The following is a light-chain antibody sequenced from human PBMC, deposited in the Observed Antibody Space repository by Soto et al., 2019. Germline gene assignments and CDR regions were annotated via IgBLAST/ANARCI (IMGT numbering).Light chain of an antibody. CDR1: QSVRSNY. CDR3: QQYGGSPYT. CDR2: GAS. V-gene: IGKV3-20*01. Sequence: EIVLTQSPGTLSLSPGERATLSCRASQSVRSNYLAWYQQKPGQAPRLLIYGASSRATGIPDRFSGTGSGTDFTLTSGGVEPKDFAVYYCQQYGGSPYTFGQGTKLEIK. J-gene: IGKJ2*01.